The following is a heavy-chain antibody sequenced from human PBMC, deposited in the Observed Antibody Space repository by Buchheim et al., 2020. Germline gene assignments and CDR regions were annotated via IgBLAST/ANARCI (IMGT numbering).Heavy chain of an antibody. Sequence: QVQLQESGPGLVKPSETLSLTCTVSGGSISSYYWSWIRQPPGKGLEWIGYIYYSGSTNYNPSLKSRVTISVETSKNQFSLKLSSVTAADTAVYYCAREVVAAAGNYYYYYGMDVWGQGTT. D-gene: IGHD6-13*01. J-gene: IGHJ6*02. CDR3: AREVVAAAGNYYYYYGMDV. V-gene: IGHV4-59*01. CDR1: GGSISSYY. CDR2: IYYSGST.